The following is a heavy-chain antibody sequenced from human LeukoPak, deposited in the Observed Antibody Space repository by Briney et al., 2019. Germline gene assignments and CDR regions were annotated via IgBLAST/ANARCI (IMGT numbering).Heavy chain of an antibody. CDR3: AREADWFGP. J-gene: IGHJ5*02. Sequence: KTSDTLSLTCTVSGGHITSYYWSWVPPPAGKGLERIGHVHTSWTTKYNPSLQSRVTMSIDTSRTQFSLKLRSVTAADTAVYYCAREADWFGPGGQGARVTV. V-gene: IGHV4-4*07. D-gene: IGHD2-15*01. CDR2: VHTSWTT. CDR1: GGHITSYY.